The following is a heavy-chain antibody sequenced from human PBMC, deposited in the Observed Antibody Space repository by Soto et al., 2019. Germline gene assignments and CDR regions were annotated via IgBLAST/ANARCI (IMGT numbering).Heavy chain of an antibody. CDR1: GYTFTSYD. CDR2: MNPNSGNT. J-gene: IGHJ5*02. CDR3: ARGAIRFLEWLFPFDP. Sequence: GASVKVSCKXSGYTFTSYDINWVRQATGQGLEWMGWMNPNSGNTGYAQKFQGRVTMTRNTSISTAYMELSSLRSEDTAVYYCARGAIRFLEWLFPFDPWGQGTLVTAPQ. V-gene: IGHV1-8*01. D-gene: IGHD3-3*01.